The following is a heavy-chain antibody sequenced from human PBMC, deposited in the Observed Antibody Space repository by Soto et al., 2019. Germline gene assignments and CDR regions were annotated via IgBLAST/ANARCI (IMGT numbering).Heavy chain of an antibody. D-gene: IGHD6-19*01. V-gene: IGHV4-59*08. Sequence: QVQLRESGPGLVKPSETLSLTCTVSGDSLGGYYWSWIRQTPGKGLAWIGYTYFYDGTTKYNPSLKSRLSLSVDKSKRQFSLRLSSVTAADTAVYYCARHLWSSGYYLVFDSWGQGTLVTVSS. CDR2: TYFYDGTT. CDR3: ARHLWSSGYYLVFDS. J-gene: IGHJ4*02. CDR1: GDSLGGYY.